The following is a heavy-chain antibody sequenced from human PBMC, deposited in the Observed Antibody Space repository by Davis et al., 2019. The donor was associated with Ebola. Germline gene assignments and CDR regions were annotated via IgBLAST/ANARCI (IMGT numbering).Heavy chain of an antibody. CDR2: INAGNGDT. V-gene: IGHV1-3*01. Sequence: ASVKVSCKASGYIFTSYAMHWVRQAPGQRLEWVGWINAGNGDTKYSQKFQGRVTITRDTSASTAYMELSSLRSEDTAVYYCARGAVAGSGASGYWGQGTLVTVSS. D-gene: IGHD6-19*01. CDR1: GYIFTSYA. J-gene: IGHJ4*02. CDR3: ARGAVAGSGASGY.